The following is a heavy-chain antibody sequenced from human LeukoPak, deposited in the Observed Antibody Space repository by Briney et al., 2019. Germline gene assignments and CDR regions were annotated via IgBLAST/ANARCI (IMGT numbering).Heavy chain of an antibody. J-gene: IGHJ5*02. D-gene: IGHD3-10*01. CDR3: ALDFYGSGSYLRFDP. V-gene: IGHV3-48*01. CDR1: GFTFSSYS. Sequence: GGSLRLSCAASGFTFSSYSMNWVRQAPGKGLEWVSYINSGSRTIYHAESVKGRFTISRDNAKSSLYLQMNSLRAEDTAVYYCALDFYGSGSYLRFDPWGQGTLVTVSS. CDR2: INSGSRTI.